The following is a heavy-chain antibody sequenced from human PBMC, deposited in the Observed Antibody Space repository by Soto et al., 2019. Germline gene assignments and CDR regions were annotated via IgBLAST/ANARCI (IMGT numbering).Heavy chain of an antibody. Sequence: GGSLRLSCAASGFTFSSYAMSWVRQAPGKGLEWVSAISGSGGSTYYADSVKGRFTISRDNSKNTLYLQMNSLRAEDTAVYYCAKDRETLESIAAAGTSFVDYWGQGTLVTVSS. J-gene: IGHJ4*02. V-gene: IGHV3-23*01. CDR2: ISGSGGST. D-gene: IGHD6-13*01. CDR3: AKDRETLESIAAAGTSFVDY. CDR1: GFTFSSYA.